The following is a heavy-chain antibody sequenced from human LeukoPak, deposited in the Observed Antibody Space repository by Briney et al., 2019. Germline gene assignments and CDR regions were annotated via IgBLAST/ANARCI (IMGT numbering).Heavy chain of an antibody. CDR3: TRLCSSTSCPIEY. J-gene: IGHJ4*02. CDR1: GFTFSGSA. V-gene: IGHV3-73*01. CDR2: IRSKANSYAT. Sequence: GGSLRLSCAASGFTFSGSAMHWVRQASGKGLEWVGCIRSKANSYATAYAASVKGRFTISRDDSKNMAYLQMNSPKTEDTAVYYCTRLCSSTSCPIEYWGQGTLVTVSS. D-gene: IGHD2-2*01.